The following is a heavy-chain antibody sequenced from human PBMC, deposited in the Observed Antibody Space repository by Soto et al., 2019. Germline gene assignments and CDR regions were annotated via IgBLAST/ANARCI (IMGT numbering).Heavy chain of an antibody. CDR2: ISSSGSTI. CDR3: ARGGEGYSSGWYY. CDR1: GFTFSSYE. D-gene: IGHD6-19*01. J-gene: IGHJ4*02. V-gene: IGHV3-48*03. Sequence: GGSLRLSCAASGFTFSSYEMNWVRQAPGKGLEWVSYISSSGSTIYYADSVKGRFTISRDNAKNSLYLQMNSLRAEDTAVYYCARGGEGYSSGWYYWGQGTLVTVSS.